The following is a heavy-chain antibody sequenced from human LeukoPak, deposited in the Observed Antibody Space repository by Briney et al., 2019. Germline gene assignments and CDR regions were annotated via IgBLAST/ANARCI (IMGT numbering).Heavy chain of an antibody. CDR3: ARITYGDFHPFDY. J-gene: IGHJ4*02. D-gene: IGHD4-17*01. V-gene: IGHV1-2*02. Sequence: ASVKVSCKASGYTFTGYYMHWVRQAPGQGLEWMGWINPNSGGTNYAQKFQGRVPMTRDTSISTAYMELSRLRSDDTAVYYCARITYGDFHPFDYWGQGTLVTVSS. CDR2: INPNSGGT. CDR1: GYTFTGYY.